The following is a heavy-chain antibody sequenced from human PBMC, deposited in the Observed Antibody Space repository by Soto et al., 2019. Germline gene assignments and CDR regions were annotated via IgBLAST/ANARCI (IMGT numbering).Heavy chain of an antibody. D-gene: IGHD6-6*01. CDR1: GGTFSSYA. CDR2: IIPIFGTA. Sequence: QVQLVQSGAEVKKPGSSVKVSCKASGGTFSSYAISWVRQAPGQGLEWMGGIIPIFGTANYAQKFQGRVTITADESTSTAYMELSSLRSEDTAVYYCARAYSSYFGAPLGNYYYGMDVWGQGTTVTVSS. CDR3: ARAYSSYFGAPLGNYYYGMDV. V-gene: IGHV1-69*01. J-gene: IGHJ6*02.